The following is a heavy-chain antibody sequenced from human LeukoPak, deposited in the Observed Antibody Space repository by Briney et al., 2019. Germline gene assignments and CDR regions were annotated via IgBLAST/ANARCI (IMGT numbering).Heavy chain of an antibody. Sequence: ASVKVSCKASGYTFTGYYMHWVRQAPGQGLEWMGWINPNSGGTNYAQKFQGRVTMTRDTSISTAYMELSRLRSDDTAVYYCARDLEELAVSYYYYYGMDVWGQGTTVTVSS. CDR1: GYTFTGYY. CDR3: ARDLEELAVSYYYYYGMDV. CDR2: INPNSGGT. J-gene: IGHJ6*02. V-gene: IGHV1-2*02. D-gene: IGHD1-7*01.